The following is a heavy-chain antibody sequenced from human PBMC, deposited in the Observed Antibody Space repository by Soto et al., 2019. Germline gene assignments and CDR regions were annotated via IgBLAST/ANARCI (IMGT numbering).Heavy chain of an antibody. CDR3: ARHGKVLLWFGELFY. Sequence: PSETLSLTCTVSGGSISSSSYYWGWIRQPPGKGLEWIGSIYYSGSTYYNPSLKSRVTISVDTSKNQFSLKLSSVTAADTAVYYCARHGKVLLWFGELFYWGQGTLVTVSS. CDR2: IYYSGST. D-gene: IGHD3-10*01. J-gene: IGHJ4*02. V-gene: IGHV4-39*01. CDR1: GGSISSSSYY.